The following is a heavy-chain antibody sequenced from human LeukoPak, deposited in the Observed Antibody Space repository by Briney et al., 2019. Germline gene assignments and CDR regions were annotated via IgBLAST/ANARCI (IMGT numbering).Heavy chain of an antibody. V-gene: IGHV4-59*01. D-gene: IGHD3-9*01. J-gene: IGHJ4*02. CDR3: ARVRLVGYDILTGYYSFDY. CDR1: GGSISTYY. CDR2: IYCSGNT. Sequence: SETLSLTCTVSGGSISTYYWSWIRQPPGKGLEWIGYIYCSGNTNYNPSLKSRVTISVDTSKNQFSLKLSSVTAADTAVYYCARVRLVGYDILTGYYSFDYWGQGTLVTVSS.